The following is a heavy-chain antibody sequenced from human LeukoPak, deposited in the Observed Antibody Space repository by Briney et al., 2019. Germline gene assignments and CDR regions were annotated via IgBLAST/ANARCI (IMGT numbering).Heavy chain of an antibody. J-gene: IGHJ4*02. CDR2: IRYDGSNK. Sequence: GGSLRLSCAASGFTFSSYGMHWVRQAPGKGLEWVAFIRYDGSNKYYADSVKGRFTISRDNSKNTLYLQMNSLRAEDTAVYYCAKGPKRQIVGATGYYFDYWGREPWSPSPQ. V-gene: IGHV3-30*02. D-gene: IGHD1-26*01. CDR3: AKGPKRQIVGATGYYFDY. CDR1: GFTFSSYG.